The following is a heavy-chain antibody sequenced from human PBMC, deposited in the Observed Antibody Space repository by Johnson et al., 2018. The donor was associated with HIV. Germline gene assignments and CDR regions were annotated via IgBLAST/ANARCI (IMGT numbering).Heavy chain of an antibody. V-gene: IGHV3-13*01. CDR3: ASLIAAAQADI. CDR2: IGTAGDT. D-gene: IGHD6-13*01. J-gene: IGHJ3*02. Sequence: VQLVESGGGLVQPGGSLRLSCAASGFTFSSYDMHWVRQATGKGLEWVSAIGTAGDTYYPGSVKGRFTISRENAKNTLYLQMNSLRAEDTAVYYCASLIAAAQADIWGQGTMVTVSS. CDR1: GFTFSSYD.